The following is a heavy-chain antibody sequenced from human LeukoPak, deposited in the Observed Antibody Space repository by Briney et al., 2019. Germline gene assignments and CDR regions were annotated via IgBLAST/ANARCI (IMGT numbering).Heavy chain of an antibody. J-gene: IGHJ4*02. Sequence: GGSLRLSCAASGFTFSSYSMNWVRQAPGKGLEWVSAISGSGGSTYYADSVKGRFTISRDNSKNTLYLQMNSLRAEDTAVYYCAKGILYGSGSDDYWGQGTLVTVSS. CDR2: ISGSGGST. D-gene: IGHD3-10*01. CDR3: AKGILYGSGSDDY. CDR1: GFTFSSYS. V-gene: IGHV3-23*01.